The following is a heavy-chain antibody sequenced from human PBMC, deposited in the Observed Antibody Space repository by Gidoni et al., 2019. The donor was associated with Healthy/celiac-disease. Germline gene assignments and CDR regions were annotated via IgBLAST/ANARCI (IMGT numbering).Heavy chain of an antibody. CDR1: GYTFTSYA. CDR3: ASSVRYDIYP. CDR2: INAGNGNT. J-gene: IGHJ5*02. V-gene: IGHV1-3*01. Sequence: QVQLVQSGAEVKKPGASVKVSCQASGYTFTSYAMHWVRQAPGQRLEWMGWINAGNGNTKNSKKFQGRITITRDTSASTAYMELSSLRSEDTAVYYCASSVRYDIYPWGQGTLVTVSS. D-gene: IGHD3-9*01.